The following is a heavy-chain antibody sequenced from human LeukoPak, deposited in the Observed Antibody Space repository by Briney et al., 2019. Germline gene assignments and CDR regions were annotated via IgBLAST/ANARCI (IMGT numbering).Heavy chain of an antibody. J-gene: IGHJ4*02. CDR2: IYYSGTT. CDR1: GGSVSSGSYY. CDR3: ARGYDGGPGGYYFDY. D-gene: IGHD4-23*01. V-gene: IGHV4-61*01. Sequence: PSESLSLTCTVSGGSVSSGSYYWSWIRQPPGKELEWIGYIYYSGTTNYNPSLKSRVTISVDTSKNQFSLKLSSVTAADTAVYYCARGYDGGPGGYYFDYWGQGTLVTVSS.